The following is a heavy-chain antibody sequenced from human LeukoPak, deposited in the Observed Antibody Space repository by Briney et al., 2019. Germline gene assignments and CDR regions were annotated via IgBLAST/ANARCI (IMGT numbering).Heavy chain of an antibody. V-gene: IGHV3-11*05. D-gene: IGHD4/OR15-4a*01. CDR2: IRSSSSHI. CDR1: GFTFSDYY. CDR3: ARGGATRFDA. Sequence: GGSLRLSCAASGFTFSDYYRSWIRQAPGKGLEWVSYIRSSSSHINYADSVQGRFTISRDNAKNSLYLQINSLRAEDAAVYYCARGGATRFDASGQGTLVTVSS. J-gene: IGHJ5*02.